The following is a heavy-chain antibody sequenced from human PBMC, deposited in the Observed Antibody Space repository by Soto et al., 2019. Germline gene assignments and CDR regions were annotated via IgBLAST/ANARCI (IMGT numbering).Heavy chain of an antibody. D-gene: IGHD6-19*01. Sequence: SETLSLTCAVSGGSFISNYWTWVRQPPGKGLEWIGEINHSGSTNYNPSLKSRITISVDTSKNQFSLKLSSVTAADTAVYYCLSARFDYWGQGTLVTVSS. J-gene: IGHJ4*02. CDR3: LSARFDY. V-gene: IGHV4-34*01. CDR1: GGSFISNY. CDR2: INHSGST.